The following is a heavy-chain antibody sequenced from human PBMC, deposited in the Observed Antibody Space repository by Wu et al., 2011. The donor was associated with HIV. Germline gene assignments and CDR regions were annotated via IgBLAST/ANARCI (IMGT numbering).Heavy chain of an antibody. CDR3: ARASGPWGYYYYYGMDV. CDR2: ISYDGSNK. J-gene: IGHJ6*02. V-gene: IGHV3-30-3*01. D-gene: IGHD7-27*01. Sequence: QVQLVESGGGVVQPGRSLRLSCAASGFTFSSYAMHWVRQAPGKGLEWVAVISYDGSNKYYADSVKGRFTISRDNSKNTLYLQMNSLRAEDTAVYYCARASGPWGYYYYYGMDVWGQGTTVTVSS. CDR1: GFTFSSYA.